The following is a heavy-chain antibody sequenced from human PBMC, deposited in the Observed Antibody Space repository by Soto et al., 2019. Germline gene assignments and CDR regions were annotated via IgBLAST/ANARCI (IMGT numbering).Heavy chain of an antibody. Sequence: SLRLSCAASGFTFSSYGMHWVRQAPGKGLEWVAVISYDGSNKYYADSVKGRFTISRDNSKNTLYLQMNSLRAEDTAVYYCAKDGGSGGYYFDYWGQGTLVTVSS. J-gene: IGHJ4*02. CDR1: GFTFSSYG. V-gene: IGHV3-30*18. CDR3: AKDGGSGGYYFDY. D-gene: IGHD6-25*01. CDR2: ISYDGSNK.